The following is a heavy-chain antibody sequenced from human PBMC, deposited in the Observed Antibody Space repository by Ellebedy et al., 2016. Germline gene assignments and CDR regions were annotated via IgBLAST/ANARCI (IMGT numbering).Heavy chain of an antibody. CDR1: GGSFSGYY. CDR3: ARLDHCSSTSCYPGGWFDP. V-gene: IGHV4-34*01. CDR2: INRSGST. J-gene: IGHJ5*02. D-gene: IGHD2-2*01. Sequence: SETLSLXXAVYGGSFSGYYWSWIRQPPGKGLEWIGEINRSGSTNYNPSLKSRVTISVDTSKNQFSLKLSSVTAADTAVYYCARLDHCSSTSCYPGGWFDPWGQGTLVTVSS.